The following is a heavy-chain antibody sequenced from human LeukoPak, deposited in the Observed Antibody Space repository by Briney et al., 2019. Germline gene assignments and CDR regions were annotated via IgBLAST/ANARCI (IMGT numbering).Heavy chain of an antibody. CDR1: GGSISSGGYS. J-gene: IGHJ4*02. V-gene: IGHV4-30-2*01. Sequence: PSETLSLTCAVSGGSISSGGYSWSWIRQPPGKGLEWIGYIYQSGSTYYNPSLKSRVTISVDRSKYQFSLKLSSVTAADTAVYYCGRGGIAAAASGIDYWGQGTLVTVSS. CDR2: IYQSGST. CDR3: GRGGIAAAASGIDY. D-gene: IGHD6-13*01.